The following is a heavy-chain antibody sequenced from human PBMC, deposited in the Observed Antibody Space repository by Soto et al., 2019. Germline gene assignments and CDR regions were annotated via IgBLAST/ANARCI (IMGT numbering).Heavy chain of an antibody. CDR2: ISGSGGST. CDR3: AKSYDSSGYYYSYHYYGMDV. Sequence: GGSLRLSCAASGFTFSSYAMSWVRQAPGKGLEWVSAISGSGGSTYYADSVKGRFTISRDNSKNTLYLQMNSLRAEDTAVYYCAKSYDSSGYYYSYHYYGMDVWGQGTTVTVSS. V-gene: IGHV3-23*01. J-gene: IGHJ6*02. CDR1: GFTFSSYA. D-gene: IGHD3-22*01.